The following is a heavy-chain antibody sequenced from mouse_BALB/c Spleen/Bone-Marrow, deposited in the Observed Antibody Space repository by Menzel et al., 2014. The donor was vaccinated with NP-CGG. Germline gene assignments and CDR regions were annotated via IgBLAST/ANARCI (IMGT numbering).Heavy chain of an antibody. CDR1: GYTFTDYA. CDR3: TRDLDY. V-gene: IGHV1S137*01. J-gene: IGHJ2*01. CDR2: ISTYYGDA. Sequence: VQLQQSGAELVRPGVSVKISCKGSGYTFTDYAMHWVKQSHAKSLEWIGVISTYYGDATYNQKFEGKATMTVDKSSSTAYMELARLTSEDTAIYYCTRDLDYWGQGTTLTVSS.